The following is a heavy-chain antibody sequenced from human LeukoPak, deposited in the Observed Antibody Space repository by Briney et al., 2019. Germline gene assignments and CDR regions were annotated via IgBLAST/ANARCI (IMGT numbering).Heavy chain of an antibody. CDR1: GFTFSSYW. J-gene: IGHJ6*03. CDR3: AKGTMARGGDGNYYYYYMDV. CDR2: IQYNGNNK. Sequence: GGSLRLSCAASGFTFSSYWMSWVRQAPGKGLEWVAFIQYNGNNKYYADSVKGRFTISRGNSKNTLYLQMNSLRAEDTAVYFCAKGTMARGGDGNYYYYYMDVWGIGTTVTISS. V-gene: IGHV3-30*02. D-gene: IGHD4-17*01.